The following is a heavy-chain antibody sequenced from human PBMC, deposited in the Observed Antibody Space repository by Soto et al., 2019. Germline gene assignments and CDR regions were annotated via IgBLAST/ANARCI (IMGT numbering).Heavy chain of an antibody. V-gene: IGHV4-59*01. CDR3: ATYGDYDGDAFDI. Sequence: SETLSLTCTVSGGSISSYYWSWIRQPPGKGLEWIGYIYYSGSTNYNPSLKSRVTISVDTSKNQFSLKLSSVTAADTAVYYCATYGDYDGDAFDIWGQGTMVTVSS. J-gene: IGHJ3*02. CDR1: GGSISSYY. D-gene: IGHD4-17*01. CDR2: IYYSGST.